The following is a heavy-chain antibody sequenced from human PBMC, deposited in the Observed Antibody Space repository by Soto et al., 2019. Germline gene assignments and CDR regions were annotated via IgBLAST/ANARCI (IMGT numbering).Heavy chain of an antibody. J-gene: IGHJ6*02. V-gene: IGHV3-64D*06. CDR3: VKGSSIGYYLGYYGMDV. D-gene: IGHD3-22*01. Sequence: PGGSLRLSCSASGFIFSSYATHWVRQAPGKGLEHVSSINKNGDITYYIASVKGRFTISRDNSKNTLYLQMTNLRPEDTAVYYCVKGSSIGYYLGYYGMDVWGQGTTVTVSS. CDR1: GFIFSSYA. CDR2: INKNGDIT.